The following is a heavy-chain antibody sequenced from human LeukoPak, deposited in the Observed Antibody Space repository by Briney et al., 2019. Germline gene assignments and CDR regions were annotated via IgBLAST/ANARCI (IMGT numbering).Heavy chain of an antibody. V-gene: IGHV3-64*01. D-gene: IGHD1-26*01. CDR3: ARLVGGSLYFDY. J-gene: IGHJ4*02. CDR2: ISSDGGST. Sequence: PGESLRLSCAASGFTFSSYAMHWVRQAPGKGLEYVSAISSDGGSTYYANSVKGRFTISRDNSKNTLYLQMGSLRAEDMAVYYCARLVGGSLYFDYWGQGTLVTVSS. CDR1: GFTFSSYA.